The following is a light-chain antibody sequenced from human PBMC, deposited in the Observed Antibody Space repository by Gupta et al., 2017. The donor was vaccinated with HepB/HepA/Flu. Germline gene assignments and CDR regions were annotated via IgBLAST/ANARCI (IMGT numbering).Light chain of an antibody. Sequence: EIVLTQSPGTLSLSPGERATLSCRTSQSVSSSYLAWYQQKPGQAPRLLIYGASSRATGITDRLSGSGSETDFTRTRRRIETEDCEVNYGPQWETFGHGTNVDIK. CDR2: GAS. CDR3: PQWET. V-gene: IGKV3-20*01. J-gene: IGKJ3*01. CDR1: QSVSSSY.